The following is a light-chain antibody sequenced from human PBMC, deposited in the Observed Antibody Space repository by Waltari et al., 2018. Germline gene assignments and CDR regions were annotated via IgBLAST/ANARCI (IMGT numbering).Light chain of an antibody. Sequence: QSALTQPPSPSGSPGQSVTISCTGTSSDIGSYHFVSWYQHHPGKAPKLIIYEVTQRPSGVPDRFSGSKSGNTASLTVSGLQAEDEADYYCASFVGTNNFRVFGGGTRVTVL. CDR2: EVT. J-gene: IGLJ2*01. CDR1: SSDIGSYHF. V-gene: IGLV2-8*01. CDR3: ASFVGTNNFRV.